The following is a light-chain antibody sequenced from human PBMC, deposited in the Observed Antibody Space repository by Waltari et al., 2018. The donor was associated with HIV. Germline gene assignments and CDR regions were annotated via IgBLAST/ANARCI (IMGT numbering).Light chain of an antibody. Sequence: QSALTQPASVSGSPGQSITLSCTGTSSDLDNFKSVSWYQPPPGKAPKVIIYEVSKRPTGVCNRFSGALSGHTAFLSISVLQAEDEADYCCMSYISSATPEFGGGTKLTVL. CDR1: SSDLDNFKS. CDR3: MSYISSATPE. J-gene: IGLJ3*02. V-gene: IGLV2-14*01. CDR2: EVS.